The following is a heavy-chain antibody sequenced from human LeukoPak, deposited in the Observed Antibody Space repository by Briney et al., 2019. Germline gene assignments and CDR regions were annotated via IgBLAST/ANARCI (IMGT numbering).Heavy chain of an antibody. CDR1: GFTFSSYG. D-gene: IGHD5-18*01. CDR3: ARDSFSSGYSYGWLYYYYYGMDV. Sequence: PGRSLRLSCAASGFTFSSYGMHWVRQAPGKGLEWVAVIWYDGSNKYYADSVKGRFTISRDNSKNTLYLQMNSLRAEDTAVYYCARDSFSSGYSYGWLYYYYYGMDVWGQGTTVTVSS. J-gene: IGHJ6*02. CDR2: IWYDGSNK. V-gene: IGHV3-33*01.